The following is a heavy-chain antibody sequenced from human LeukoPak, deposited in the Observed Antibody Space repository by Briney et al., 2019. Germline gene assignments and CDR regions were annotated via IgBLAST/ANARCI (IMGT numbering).Heavy chain of an antibody. CDR2: ISGSGGST. D-gene: IGHD3-3*01. J-gene: IGHJ4*02. CDR3: AKDSITIFGVVIMRSSYGLDY. CDR1: GFTFSSYW. V-gene: IGHV3-23*01. Sequence: PGGSLRLSCAASGFTFSSYWMSWVRQAPGKGLEWVSAISGSGGSTYYADSVKGRFTISRDNSKNTLYLQMNSLRAEDTAVYYCAKDSITIFGVVIMRSSYGLDYWGQGTLVTVSS.